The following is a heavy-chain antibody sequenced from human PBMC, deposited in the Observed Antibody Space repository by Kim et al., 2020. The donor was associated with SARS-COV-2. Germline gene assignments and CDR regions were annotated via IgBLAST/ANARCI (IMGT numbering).Heavy chain of an antibody. CDR3: AKDLVGYCSGGSCYVPWFDP. D-gene: IGHD2-15*01. CDR2: ISGSGGST. Sequence: GGSLRLSCAASGFTFSSYAMSWVRQAPGKGLEWVSAISGSGGSTYYADSVKGRFTISRDNSKNTLYLQMNSLRAEDTAVYYCAKDLVGYCSGGSCYVPWFDPGGQGTLVTVSS. J-gene: IGHJ5*02. V-gene: IGHV3-23*01. CDR1: GFTFSSYA.